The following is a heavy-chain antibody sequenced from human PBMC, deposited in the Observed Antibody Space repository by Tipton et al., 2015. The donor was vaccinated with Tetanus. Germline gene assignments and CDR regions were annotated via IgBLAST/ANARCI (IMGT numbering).Heavy chain of an antibody. J-gene: IGHJ6*02. CDR1: GFTFSSYA. CDR2: ISWNSGTI. CDR3: AKGTGYYGMDV. V-gene: IGHV3-9*01. Sequence: SLRLSCAASGFTFSSYAMHWVRQAPGKGLEWVSGISWNSGTIGYADSVKGRFTISRDNAKNSLYLQMNSLRAEDTALYYCAKGTGYYGMDVWGQGTTVTVSS. D-gene: IGHD2-8*02.